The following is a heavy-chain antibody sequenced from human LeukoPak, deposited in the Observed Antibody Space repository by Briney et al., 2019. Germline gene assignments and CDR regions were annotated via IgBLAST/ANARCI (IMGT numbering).Heavy chain of an antibody. V-gene: IGHV4-61*02. Sequence: PSETLSLTCTVSGGSINGGNYYWTWLRQPAGTGLEWIGRISPSGSTNHNPSLTSRVTISVDTSKNQFSLKLSSVTAADTAVYYCARTTMVRGTYYMDVWGKGTTVTVSS. CDR2: ISPSGST. CDR1: GGSINGGNYY. D-gene: IGHD3-10*01. CDR3: ARTTMVRGTYYMDV. J-gene: IGHJ6*03.